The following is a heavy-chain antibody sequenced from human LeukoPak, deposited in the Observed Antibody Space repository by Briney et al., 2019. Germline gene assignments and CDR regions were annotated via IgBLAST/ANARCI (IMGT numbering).Heavy chain of an antibody. J-gene: IGHJ4*02. CDR3: ARLTQLARGRY. Sequence: GGSLRLSCAASGFTFSSYWMSWVRQAPGKGLEWVANIKKDGSEKYYVDSVKGRFTVSRDNAENSLYLQMSSLRAEDTAVYYCARLTQLARGRYWGQGTLVTVSS. D-gene: IGHD6-6*01. CDR2: IKKDGSEK. CDR1: GFTFSSYW. V-gene: IGHV3-7*03.